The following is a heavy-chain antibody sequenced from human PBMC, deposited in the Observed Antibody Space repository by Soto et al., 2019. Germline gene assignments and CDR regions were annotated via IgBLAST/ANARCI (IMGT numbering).Heavy chain of an antibody. D-gene: IGHD7-27*01. J-gene: IGHJ3*02. CDR3: ASWVHAFDI. CDR1: GGSFRGYY. CDR2: INHSGST. V-gene: IGHV4-34*01. Sequence: SETLSLTCAVYGGSFRGYYWSWIRQPPRKGLEWIGEINHSGSTNYNPFLKGRVTISVDTSKTQFSLNSTSVTAADTAVSYCASWVHAFDIWGQGTMVSVSS.